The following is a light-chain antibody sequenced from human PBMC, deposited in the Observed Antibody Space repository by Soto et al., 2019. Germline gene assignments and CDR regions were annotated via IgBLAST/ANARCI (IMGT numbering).Light chain of an antibody. Sequence: QSVLTQPPSVSAAPGEKVTISCSGSSSNIGRNYVSWYQQLPGSAPKLLIYENDRRPSGIPDRFSGSKSGTTATLGITGLQTGDEADYYCGARDRGLKAGVFGGGTKLTVL. CDR1: SSNIGRNY. CDR3: GARDRGLKAGV. J-gene: IGLJ3*02. V-gene: IGLV1-51*02. CDR2: END.